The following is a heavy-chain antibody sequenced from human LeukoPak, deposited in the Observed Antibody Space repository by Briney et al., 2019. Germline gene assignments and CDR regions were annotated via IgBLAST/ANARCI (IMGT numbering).Heavy chain of an antibody. CDR2: INWNGGST. CDR1: GFTFDDYG. Sequence: GGSLRLSCAASGFTFDDYGMSWVRQAPGKGLEWVSGINWNGGSTGYADSVKGRFTISRDNAKNSLYLQMNSLRAEDTALYHCAKDSYYDSSGYLDYWGQGTLVTVSS. CDR3: AKDSYYDSSGYLDY. V-gene: IGHV3-20*01. J-gene: IGHJ4*02. D-gene: IGHD3-22*01.